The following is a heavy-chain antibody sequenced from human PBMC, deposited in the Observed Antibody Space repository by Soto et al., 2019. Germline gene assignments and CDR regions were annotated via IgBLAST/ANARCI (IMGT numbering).Heavy chain of an antibody. Sequence: GGSLRLSCAASGFTFSSYSMNWVRQAPGKGLEWVSYISSSGSTIYYADSVKGRFTNSRDNAKNSLYLQMNSLRAEDTAVYYCARQTRDAFDIWGQGTMVTVSS. J-gene: IGHJ3*02. CDR1: GFTFSSYS. V-gene: IGHV3-48*04. CDR2: ISSSGSTI. CDR3: ARQTRDAFDI.